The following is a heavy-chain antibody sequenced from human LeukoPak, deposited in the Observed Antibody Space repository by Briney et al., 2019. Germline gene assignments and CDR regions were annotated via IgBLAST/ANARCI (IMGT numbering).Heavy chain of an antibody. CDR2: INHSGSTS. Sequence: SETLSLTCAVYGESFSGYFWNWIRQPPGKGLEWIGEINHSGSTSNHNPSLKSRVTMSVDTSKNQFSLKLSSVTAADTAVYYCARRSGSGSRNDAFDIWGQGTMVTVSS. D-gene: IGHD3-10*01. J-gene: IGHJ3*02. V-gene: IGHV4-34*01. CDR1: GESFSGYF. CDR3: ARRSGSGSRNDAFDI.